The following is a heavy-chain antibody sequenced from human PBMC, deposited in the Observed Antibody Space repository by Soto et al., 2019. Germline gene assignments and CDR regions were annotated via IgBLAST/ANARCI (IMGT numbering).Heavy chain of an antibody. Sequence: EVQLVESGGGLVQPGGSLKLSCAVSGFTFSVSAIHWVRQASGKGPEWVGRIRSKADNYATAYGASVKGRFSISRDDSKNTAYLQMNSLNTEDTAVYYCARLAEWEYYDGMDVWGQGTTVSVSS. D-gene: IGHD1-26*01. CDR2: IRSKADNYAT. CDR3: ARLAEWEYYDGMDV. V-gene: IGHV3-73*02. J-gene: IGHJ6*02. CDR1: GFTFSVSA.